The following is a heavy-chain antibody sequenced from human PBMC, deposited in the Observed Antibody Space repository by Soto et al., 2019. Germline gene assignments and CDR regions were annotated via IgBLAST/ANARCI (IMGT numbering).Heavy chain of an antibody. CDR1: GFTFSSYG. CDR2: ISYDGSNK. D-gene: IGHD3-10*01. Sequence: QVQLVESGGGVVQPGRSLRLSCAASGFTFSSYGMHWVRQAPGKGLEWVAVISYDGSNKYYADSVKGRFTISRDNSKNTLYLQMNSLRAEDTAVYYCAKEDRSRLVRGVMRVYGMDVW. V-gene: IGHV3-30*18. J-gene: IGHJ6*01. CDR3: AKEDRSRLVRGVMRVYGMDV.